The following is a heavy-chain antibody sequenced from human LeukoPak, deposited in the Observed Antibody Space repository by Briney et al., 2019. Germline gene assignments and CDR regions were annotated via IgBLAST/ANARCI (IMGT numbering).Heavy chain of an antibody. CDR3: ARLGYYGSGSYNY. D-gene: IGHD3-10*01. J-gene: IGHJ4*02. V-gene: IGHV4-59*12. CDR2: IYYSGST. Sequence: SETLSLTCTVSGGSISSYYWSWIRQPPGKGLEWIGYIYYSGSTNYNPSLKSRVTISVDTSKNQFSLKLSSVTAADTAVYYCARLGYYGSGSYNYWGQGTLVTVSS. CDR1: GGSISSYY.